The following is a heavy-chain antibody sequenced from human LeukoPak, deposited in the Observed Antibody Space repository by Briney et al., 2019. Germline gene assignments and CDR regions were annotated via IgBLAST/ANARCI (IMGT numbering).Heavy chain of an antibody. CDR1: GYTLSRYG. J-gene: IGHJ4*02. D-gene: IGHD2-2*01. V-gene: IGHV1-18*01. CDR3: ARDLCSVEPAAPCYYFDY. Sequence: ASVKVPCKASGYTLSRYGISWVRQAPGQGLEWMGWSSAYNENTNSALKVQGRVTMTTDTSTSTAYMELRSLRSDDTAVYYCARDLCSVEPAAPCYYFDYWGQGTLVTVSS. CDR2: SSAYNENT.